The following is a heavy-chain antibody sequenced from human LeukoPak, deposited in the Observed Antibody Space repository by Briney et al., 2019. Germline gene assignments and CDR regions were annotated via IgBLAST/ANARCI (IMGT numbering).Heavy chain of an antibody. V-gene: IGHV3-74*01. CDR1: GFTFSSYW. CDR2: IKSDGTST. CDR3: AKDHTQDTAMFPVDY. Sequence: GGSLRLSCAASGFTFSSYWMHWVRQGPGKGLVWVSRIKSDGTSTNYADSVKGRFTISSDNAKNTLYLQMNSLGVEDTAVYYCAKDHTQDTAMFPVDYWGQGTLVTVSS. D-gene: IGHD5-18*01. J-gene: IGHJ4*02.